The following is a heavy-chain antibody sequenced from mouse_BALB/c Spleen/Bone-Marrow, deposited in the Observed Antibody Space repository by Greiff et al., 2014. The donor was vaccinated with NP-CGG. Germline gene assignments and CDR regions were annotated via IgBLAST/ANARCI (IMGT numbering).Heavy chain of an antibody. Sequence: VQLQQSGGGLVQPGGSRKLSCAASGFTFSRSGMHWVRQAPEKGLEWVAYISSGSSTIYYADTMKGRFTISRDNPKNTLFLQMTSLRSEDTAMYYCARAISTMITTGAMDYWGQGTSVTVSS. J-gene: IGHJ4*01. CDR2: ISSGSSTI. CDR1: GFTFSRSG. V-gene: IGHV5-17*02. CDR3: ARAISTMITTGAMDY. D-gene: IGHD2-4*01.